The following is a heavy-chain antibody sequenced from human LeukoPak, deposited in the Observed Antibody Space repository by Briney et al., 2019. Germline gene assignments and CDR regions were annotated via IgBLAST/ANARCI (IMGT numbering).Heavy chain of an antibody. CDR1: GFTFSSYG. CDR2: IRYDGSNK. Sequence: GGSLRLSCAASGFTFSSYGMHWVCQAPGKGLEWVAFIRYDGSNKYYADSVEGRFTISRDNSKNTLYLQMNSLRAEDTAVYYCARVGSIGSSPYFDYWGQGTLVTVSS. CDR3: ARVGSIGSSPYFDY. D-gene: IGHD6-13*01. J-gene: IGHJ4*02. V-gene: IGHV3-30*02.